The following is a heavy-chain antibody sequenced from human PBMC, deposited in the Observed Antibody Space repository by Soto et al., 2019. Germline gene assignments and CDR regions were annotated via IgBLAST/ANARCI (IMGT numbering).Heavy chain of an antibody. V-gene: IGHV4-34*01. CDR3: ARGYTIAARKFDY. J-gene: IGHJ4*02. Sequence: QVQLQQWGAGLLKPSETLSLTCAVYGGSFSGYYWSWIRQPPGKGLEWSGEINHSGSTNYNPSLKSRVTISVDTSKNQFSLKLSSVTAADTAVYYCARGYTIAARKFDYWGQGTLVTVSS. CDR2: INHSGST. D-gene: IGHD6-6*01. CDR1: GGSFSGYY.